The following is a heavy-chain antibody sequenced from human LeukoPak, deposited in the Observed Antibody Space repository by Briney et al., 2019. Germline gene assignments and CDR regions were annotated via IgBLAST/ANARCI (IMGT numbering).Heavy chain of an antibody. V-gene: IGHV1-8*03. CDR1: GYTFTSYD. CDR2: MNPNSGNT. Sequence: GASVKVSCKASGYTFTSYDINWVRQATGQGLEWMGWMNPNSGNTGYAQKFQGRVTITRNTSISTAYMELSSLRSEDTAVYYCARGPAVREVMGYWGQGTLVTVSS. D-gene: IGHD3-10*01. J-gene: IGHJ4*02. CDR3: ARGPAVREVMGY.